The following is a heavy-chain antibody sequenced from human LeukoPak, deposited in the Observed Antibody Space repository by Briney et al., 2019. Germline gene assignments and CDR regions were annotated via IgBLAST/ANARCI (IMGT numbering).Heavy chain of an antibody. D-gene: IGHD3-9*01. CDR3: AREKDDILTGYSGMDV. V-gene: IGHV1-18*01. J-gene: IGHJ6*02. CDR2: ISAYNGNT. CDR1: GYTFTSYG. Sequence: ASVKVSCKASGYTFTSYGISWVRQAPGQGLEWMGWISAYNGNTNYAQKLQGRVTMTTDTSTSTAYMELRSLRSDDTAVYYCAREKDDILTGYSGMDVWGQGTTVTVSS.